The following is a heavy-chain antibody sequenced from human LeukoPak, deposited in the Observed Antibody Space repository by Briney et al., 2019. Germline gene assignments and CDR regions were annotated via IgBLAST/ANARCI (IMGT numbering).Heavy chain of an antibody. V-gene: IGHV3-23*01. D-gene: IGHD5-24*01. Sequence: GGCLRLSCAASGFTFSSYAMSWVRQAPGKGLEWVSAISGSGGSTYYADSVKGRFTISRDNSKNTLYLQMNSLRAEDTAVYYCAKDLAEMATIIDDWGHLTIVTVSS. CDR2: ISGSGGST. CDR1: GFTFSSYA. CDR3: AKDLAEMATIIDD. J-gene: IGHJ4*03.